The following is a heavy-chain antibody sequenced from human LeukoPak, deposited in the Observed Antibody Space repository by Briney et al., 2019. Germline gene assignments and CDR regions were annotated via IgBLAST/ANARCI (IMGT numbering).Heavy chain of an antibody. CDR2: INPNFGIA. D-gene: IGHD2-15*01. J-gene: IGHJ5*02. Sequence: SVTVSCKASGATFTSYDISWVRHAPAQGLESMGRINPNFGIANYSQKFQGRVTITANKSTSTAYMELSSLRSEDTDVYYCATGHCSGGSCYRAPHRPNWFDPWGQGTLVTVSS. V-gene: IGHV1-69*10. CDR3: ATGHCSGGSCYRAPHRPNWFDP. CDR1: GATFTSYD.